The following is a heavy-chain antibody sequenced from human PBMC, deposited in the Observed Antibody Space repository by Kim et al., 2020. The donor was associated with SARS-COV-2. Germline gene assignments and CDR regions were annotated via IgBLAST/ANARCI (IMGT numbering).Heavy chain of an antibody. V-gene: IGHV1-69*04. CDR1: GGTFSSYA. CDR3: ARERHFYDYVWGSYRQLDV. J-gene: IGHJ6*04. CDR2: IIPILGIA. D-gene: IGHD3-16*01. Sequence: SVKVSCKASGGTFSSYAISWVRQAPGQGLEWMGRIIPILGIANYAQKFQGRVTITADKSTSTAYMELSSLRSEDTAVYYCARERHFYDYVWGSYRQLDVWGKGTTVTVSS.